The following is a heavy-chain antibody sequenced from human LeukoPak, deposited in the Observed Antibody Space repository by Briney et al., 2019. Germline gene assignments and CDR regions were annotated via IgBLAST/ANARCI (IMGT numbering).Heavy chain of an antibody. J-gene: IGHJ4*02. CDR1: GYSFSSYW. D-gene: IGHD2-2*01. CDR3: ARHLSDITSSPNY. CDR2: IYPRDSRT. Sequence: KGGESLKISCKGSGYSFSSYWIAWVRQIPGKGLEWMGVIYPRDSRTTYSPSFQDQVTISADKSISTAYLQWTSLKAPDTAMYYCARHLSDITSSPNYWGPGTLVTVSS. V-gene: IGHV5-51*01.